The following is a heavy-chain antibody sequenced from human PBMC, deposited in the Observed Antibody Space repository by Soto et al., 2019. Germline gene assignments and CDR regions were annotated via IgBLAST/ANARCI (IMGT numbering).Heavy chain of an antibody. CDR1: GDSVSTNSST. Sequence: SQTLSLTCAISGDSVSTNSSTWDWIRQSPSRGLEWLGRTYYRSNWYTDYAVSVKGRITISPDTSNNQLSLQLNSVTPDDTAVYYCARLIGNSWLDSWGQGTLVTISP. CDR3: ARLIGNSWLDS. V-gene: IGHV6-1*01. J-gene: IGHJ5*01. CDR2: TYYRSNWYT. D-gene: IGHD2-8*01.